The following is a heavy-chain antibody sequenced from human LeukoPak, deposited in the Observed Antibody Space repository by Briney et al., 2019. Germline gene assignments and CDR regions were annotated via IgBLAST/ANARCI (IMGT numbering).Heavy chain of an antibody. J-gene: IGHJ4*02. CDR3: ARDSALAVAVRFDY. CDR1: GGAFSSYA. D-gene: IGHD6-19*01. Sequence: SVKVSCKASGGAFSSYAISWVRQAPGQGLEWMGGIIPIFGTANYAQKFQGRVTITADESTSTAYMELSSLRSEDTAVYYCARDSALAVAVRFDYWGQGTLVTVSS. CDR2: IIPIFGTA. V-gene: IGHV1-69*13.